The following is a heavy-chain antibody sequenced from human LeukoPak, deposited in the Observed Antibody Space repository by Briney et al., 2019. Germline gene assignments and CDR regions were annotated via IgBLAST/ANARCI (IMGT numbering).Heavy chain of an antibody. CDR1: GFTFSDYS. V-gene: IGHV3-21*01. Sequence: GGSMRLSWAASGFTFSDYSMNWVRLAPGKGLEWVSSIISSSTYIYYADSVKGRFTISRDNAKSSLYLQMNSLRAEDTAVYYCARDLRGDYWGQGTLVTVSS. CDR3: ARDLRGDY. J-gene: IGHJ4*02. CDR2: IISSSTYI.